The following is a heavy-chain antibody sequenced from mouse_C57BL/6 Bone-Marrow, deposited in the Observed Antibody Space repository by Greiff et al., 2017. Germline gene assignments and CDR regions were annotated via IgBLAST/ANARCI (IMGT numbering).Heavy chain of an antibody. CDR3: TRGGYWYFDG. CDR2: IDPETGGT. Sequence: VQLQQSGAELVRPGASVTLSCKASGYTFTDYEMHWVKQTPVHGLEWIGAIDPETGGTAYNQKFKGKAILTADKSSSTAYMELRSLTSEDSAVYYCTRGGYWYFDGWGKGTTVTVSS. J-gene: IGHJ1*03. CDR1: GYTFTDYE. V-gene: IGHV1-15*01.